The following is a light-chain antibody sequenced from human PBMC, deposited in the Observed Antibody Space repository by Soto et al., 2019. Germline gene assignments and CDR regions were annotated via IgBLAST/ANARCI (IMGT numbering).Light chain of an antibody. Sequence: DIEMTQSPSSLSASVGDRVTITCRASQSINTYVNWYQQKPGRAPKLLIYAASTLQSGVPSRFSGSGSGTDFTLIISSLQLEDFATYYCQQSHSTPPTFGQGTKVEIK. J-gene: IGKJ2*01. CDR3: QQSHSTPPT. V-gene: IGKV1-39*01. CDR1: QSINTY. CDR2: AAS.